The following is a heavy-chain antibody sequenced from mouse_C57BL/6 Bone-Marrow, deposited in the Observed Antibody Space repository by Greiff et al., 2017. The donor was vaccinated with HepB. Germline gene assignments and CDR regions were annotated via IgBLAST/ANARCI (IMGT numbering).Heavy chain of an antibody. V-gene: IGHV5-15*01. CDR2: ISNLAYSI. CDR1: GFTFSDYG. Sequence: EVQLVESGGGLVQPGGSLKLSCAASGFTFSDYGMAWVRQAPRKGPEWVAFISNLAYSIYYADTVTGRFTISRENAKNTLYLEMSSLRSEDTAMYYCARQDYYGSSYEYYAMDYWGQGTSVTVSS. CDR3: ARQDYYGSSYEYYAMDY. D-gene: IGHD1-1*01. J-gene: IGHJ4*01.